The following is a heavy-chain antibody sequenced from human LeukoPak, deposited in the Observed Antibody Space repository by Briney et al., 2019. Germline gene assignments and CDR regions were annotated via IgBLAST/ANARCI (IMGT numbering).Heavy chain of an antibody. D-gene: IGHD1-1*01. Sequence: GGSLRLSCAASGFTFSSYEMNWVRQAPGKGLEWVSYISSSGSTICYADSVKGRFTISRDNAKNSLYLQMNSLRAEDTAVYYCARVSNDISAFDIWGQGTMVTVSS. CDR2: ISSSGSTI. CDR3: ARVSNDISAFDI. J-gene: IGHJ3*02. V-gene: IGHV3-48*03. CDR1: GFTFSSYE.